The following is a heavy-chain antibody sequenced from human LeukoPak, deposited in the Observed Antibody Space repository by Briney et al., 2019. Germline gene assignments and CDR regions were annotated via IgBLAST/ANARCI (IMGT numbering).Heavy chain of an antibody. CDR3: ARDLYSDFWSGYYIQSGY. CDR2: ISAYNGNT. D-gene: IGHD3-3*01. Sequence: ASVKVSCKASGYTFTSYGISWVRQAPGQGLEWMGWISAYNGNTNYAQKLQGRVTMTTDTSTSTAYMELRSLRSDATAVYYCARDLYSDFWSGYYIQSGYWGQGTLVTVSS. V-gene: IGHV1-18*01. CDR1: GYTFTSYG. J-gene: IGHJ4*02.